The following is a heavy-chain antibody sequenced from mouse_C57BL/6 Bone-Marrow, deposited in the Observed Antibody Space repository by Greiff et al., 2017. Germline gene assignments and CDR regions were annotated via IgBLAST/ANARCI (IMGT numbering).Heavy chain of an antibody. V-gene: IGHV1-82*01. CDR1: GYAFSSSW. CDR3: ARPRFAY. Sequence: VKVVESGPELVKPGASVKISCKASGYAFSSSWMNWVKQRPGKGLEWIGRIYPGDGDTNYNGKFKGKATLTADKSSSTAYMQLSSLTSEDSAVYFCARPRFAYWGQGTLVTVSA. CDR2: IYPGDGDT. J-gene: IGHJ3*01.